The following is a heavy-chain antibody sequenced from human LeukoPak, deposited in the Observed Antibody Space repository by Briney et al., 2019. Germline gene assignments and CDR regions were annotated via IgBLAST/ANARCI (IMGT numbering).Heavy chain of an antibody. CDR1: GGSINNNNNF. D-gene: IGHD3-22*01. CDR2: IYYSGTT. CDR3: AMGSGYPAEYFQH. J-gene: IGHJ1*01. V-gene: IGHV4-39*07. Sequence: ASETLSLTCTVSGGSINNNNNFWGWIRQPPGKGLEWIGTIYYSGTTYNNPSLKSRVTISVDTSKNQFSLKLSPVTAADTAVYYCAMGSGYPAEYFQHWGQGTLVTVSS.